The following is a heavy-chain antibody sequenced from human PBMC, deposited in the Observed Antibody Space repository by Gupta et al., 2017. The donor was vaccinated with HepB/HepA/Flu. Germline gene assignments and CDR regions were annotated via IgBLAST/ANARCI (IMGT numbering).Heavy chain of an antibody. D-gene: IGHD2-2*01. CDR1: GFPLSTSGVG. V-gene: IGHV2-5*02. J-gene: IGHJ5*02. CDR2: IYWDDDK. CDR3: AHMSFSSNCSSTSCYGPNWFDP. Sequence: ESGPTLVKPTQTLTLTCTFSGFPLSTSGVGVGWIRQPPGKALEWLALIYWDDDKRYSPSLKSRLTITKDTSKNQVVLTMTNMDPVDTATYYCAHMSFSSNCSSTSCYGPNWFDPWGQGTLVTVSS.